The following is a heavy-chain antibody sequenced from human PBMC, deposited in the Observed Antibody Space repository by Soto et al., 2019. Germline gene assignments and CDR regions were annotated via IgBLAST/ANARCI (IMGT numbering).Heavy chain of an antibody. J-gene: IGHJ4*02. CDR2: ICYSDIT. D-gene: IGHD2-2*01. CDR1: VGSFSSFC. V-gene: IGHV4-59*01. Sequence: SETLSLTCIVSVGSFSSFCWSWIRQPPLKVLEWIGYICYSDITNYNPSLKSRVTISVDTTKNQFSLKLSSVTAADTAVYYCATGDYSTSWTNGHYDYWGQGALVTVSS. CDR3: ATGDYSTSWTNGHYDY.